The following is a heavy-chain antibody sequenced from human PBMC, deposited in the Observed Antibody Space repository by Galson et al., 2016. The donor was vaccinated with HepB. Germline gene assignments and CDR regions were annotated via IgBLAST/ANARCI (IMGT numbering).Heavy chain of an antibody. CDR3: ARRMVGSYTYAAPIGDY. CDR2: IHHSGST. D-gene: IGHD2-8*01. V-gene: IGHV4-4*02. J-gene: IGHJ4*02. CDR1: GDSIRNGDW. Sequence: SETLSLTCVVSGDSIRNGDWWSWVRQPPGRGLEWIGQIHHSGSTVYSPTFMSRLTMSVDESKNQFSLMLRSVTAADAAVYYCARRMVGSYTYAAPIGDYWGQGLLVPVPS.